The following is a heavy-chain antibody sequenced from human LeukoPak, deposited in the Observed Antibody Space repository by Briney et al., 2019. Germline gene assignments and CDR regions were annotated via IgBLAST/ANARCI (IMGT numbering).Heavy chain of an antibody. CDR3: ASRPTYSGSSLPDY. CDR2: IKSKTDGGTT. J-gene: IGHJ4*02. CDR1: GFTFSNAW. V-gene: IGHV3-15*01. Sequence: GGSLRLSCAASGFTFSNAWMSWVRQAPGKGLEWVGRIKSKTDGGTTDYAAPVKGRFTISRDNSKNTVYLQMNSLRAEDTAVYYCASRPTYSGSSLPDYWGQGTLVTVSS. D-gene: IGHD1-26*01.